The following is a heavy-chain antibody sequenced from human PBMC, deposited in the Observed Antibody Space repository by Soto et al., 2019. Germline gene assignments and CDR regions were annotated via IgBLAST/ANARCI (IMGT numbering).Heavy chain of an antibody. CDR3: TRDQRYSSAV. CDR1: GFDFTNSW. Sequence: EVQLVESGGGLVQPGGSLRLSCAASGFDFTNSWMHWVRQAPGKGLVWVSHVNSDGSITTYADSVKGRFTISRDNAKKTVYLQMNSLRVEDTAVYYCTRDQRYSSAVWGQGTLVTVSS. CDR2: VNSDGSIT. D-gene: IGHD5-18*01. V-gene: IGHV3-74*01. J-gene: IGHJ4*02.